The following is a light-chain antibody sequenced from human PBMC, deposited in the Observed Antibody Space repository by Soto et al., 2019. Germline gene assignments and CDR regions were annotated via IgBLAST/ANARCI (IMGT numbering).Light chain of an antibody. V-gene: IGKV1-5*01. CDR3: QQYDSYSWT. CDR2: DAS. CDR1: QSISGW. Sequence: DIQMTQSPSTLSASVGDRVTITCRASQSISGWLAWYQQKPGEAPKILIYDASSLESGVPSRFSGSGSGTEFTHTISSLQPDDFATYYCQQYDSYSWTFGQGTKVEIK. J-gene: IGKJ1*01.